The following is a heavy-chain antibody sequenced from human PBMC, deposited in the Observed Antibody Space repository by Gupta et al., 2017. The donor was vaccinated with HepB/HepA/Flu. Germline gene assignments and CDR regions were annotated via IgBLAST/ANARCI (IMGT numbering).Heavy chain of an antibody. CDR2: ISGSGGST. Sequence: RKDLRGVSVISGSGGSTYYADSVKGRFTISRDNSKNTLYLQMNSLRAEDTAVYYCAKGGRCSGGSCDYYYYYNMDVWGKGTTVTVSS. J-gene: IGHJ6*03. D-gene: IGHD2-15*01. CDR3: AKGGRCSGGSCDYYYYYNMDV. V-gene: IGHV3-23*01.